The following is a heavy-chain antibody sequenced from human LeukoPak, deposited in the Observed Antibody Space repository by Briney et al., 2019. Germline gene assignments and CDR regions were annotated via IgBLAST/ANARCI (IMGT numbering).Heavy chain of an antibody. CDR1: GFNFSSYA. CDR2: ISGSGGST. J-gene: IGHJ5*02. Sequence: GGSLRLSCAASGFNFSSYAMSWVRQAPGKGLEWVSTISGSGGSTSYADSVKGRFTISRDNSKNTLYLQMNSLRAEDTALYYCAKTERFDPWGQGTLVTVSS. CDR3: AKTERFDP. V-gene: IGHV3-23*01.